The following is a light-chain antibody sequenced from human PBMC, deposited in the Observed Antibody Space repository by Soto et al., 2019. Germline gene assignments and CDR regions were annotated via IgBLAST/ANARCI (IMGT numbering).Light chain of an antibody. V-gene: IGKV2-28*01. Sequence: DIVMTQSPLSLSVTPGEPASISCRSSQSLLHSNGYNHVDWYLQKPGQSPHVLIFLGSNRASGVPDRLTGSGSGTDFTLTISSLQPEDFATYYCQQSYSTTLTFGQGTKVDIX. CDR2: LGS. J-gene: IGKJ1*01. CDR3: QQSYSTTLT. CDR1: QSLLHSNGYNH.